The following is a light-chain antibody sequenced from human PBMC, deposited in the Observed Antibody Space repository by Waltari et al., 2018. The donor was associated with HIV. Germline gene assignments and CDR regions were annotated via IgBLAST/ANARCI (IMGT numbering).Light chain of an antibody. CDR1: SLRFYY. Sequence: SSELTQGPAVSVALGQTVRITCQGDSLRFYYASWYQQKPGQAPVLVIYGRNNRPSGIPARFSGSRSVNTASLTITGAQAEDEADYYCNSRDRSGYLHVLFGGGTKLTVL. CDR3: NSRDRSGYLHVL. V-gene: IGLV3-19*01. J-gene: IGLJ2*01. CDR2: GRN.